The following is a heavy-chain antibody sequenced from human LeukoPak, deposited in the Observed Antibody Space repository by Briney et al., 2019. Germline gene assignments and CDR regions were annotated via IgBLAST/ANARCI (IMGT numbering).Heavy chain of an antibody. D-gene: IGHD3-22*01. CDR1: GGSTSSRSYY. V-gene: IGHV4-39*01. CDR3: ARHAYYYDRSGSYEAFDI. J-gene: IGHJ3*02. CDR2: IFYSGST. Sequence: PSETLSLTCTVSGGSTSSRSYYWGWVRQPPGKELEWIGSIFYSGSTNYKPSLKSRVTISVDTSKNQFSLKLSSVTAADTAVYYCARHAYYYDRSGSYEAFDIWGQGTMVTVSS.